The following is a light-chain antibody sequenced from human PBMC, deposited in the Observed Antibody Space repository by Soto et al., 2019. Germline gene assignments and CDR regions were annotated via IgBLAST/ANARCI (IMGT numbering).Light chain of an antibody. CDR3: QQYGSSPRFT. Sequence: EIVLTQSPGTLSLSPGERATLSCRASQSVSSSYLAWYQQKPGQAPRLLIYGASSRATVIPDRFSGSGSGTDFTITISRLEPEDFAVYYCQQYGSSPRFTFGPGTKVDIK. V-gene: IGKV3-20*01. CDR2: GAS. CDR1: QSVSSSY. J-gene: IGKJ3*01.